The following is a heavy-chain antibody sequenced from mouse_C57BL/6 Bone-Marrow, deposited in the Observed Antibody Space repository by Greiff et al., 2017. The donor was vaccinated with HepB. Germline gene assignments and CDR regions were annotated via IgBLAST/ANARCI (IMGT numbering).Heavy chain of an antibody. CDR3: APGGLRFYAMDY. D-gene: IGHD3-2*02. Sequence: VKLVESGPGLVQPSQRLSIPCTVPGFSLTSYGVHWVRQSPGKGLEWLGVIWRGGSTDYNAAFMSRLSITKDNSKSQVFFKMNSLQADDTAIYYCAPGGLRFYAMDYWGQGTSVTVSS. CDR1: GFSLTSYG. V-gene: IGHV2-5*01. CDR2: IWRGGST. J-gene: IGHJ4*01.